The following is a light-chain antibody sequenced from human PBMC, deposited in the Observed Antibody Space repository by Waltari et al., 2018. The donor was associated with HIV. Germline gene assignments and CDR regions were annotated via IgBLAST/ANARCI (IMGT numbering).Light chain of an antibody. CDR1: SSDVGSYNR. CDR3: SSYTSSSSPVV. V-gene: IGLV2-18*02. J-gene: IGLJ2*01. Sequence: QSALTQPPSVSGSPGQSVTISCTGTSSDVGSYNRVSWYQQPPGTAPKLMIYEVSTRPSGVPDRFSGSKSGNTASLTISGLQAEDEADYYCSSYTSSSSPVVFGGGTKLTVL. CDR2: EVS.